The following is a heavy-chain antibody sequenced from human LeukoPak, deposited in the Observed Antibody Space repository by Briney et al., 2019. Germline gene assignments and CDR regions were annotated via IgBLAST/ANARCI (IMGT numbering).Heavy chain of an antibody. CDR2: IYYSGST. Sequence: SETLSLTCTVSGGSISSYYWSWIRQPPGKGLGWIGYIYYSGSTNYNPSLKSRVTISVDTSKNQFSLKLSSVTAADTAVYYCARGVIAAAGEFDYWGQGTLVTVSS. CDR3: ARGVIAAAGEFDY. J-gene: IGHJ4*02. V-gene: IGHV4-59*01. CDR1: GGSISSYY. D-gene: IGHD6-13*01.